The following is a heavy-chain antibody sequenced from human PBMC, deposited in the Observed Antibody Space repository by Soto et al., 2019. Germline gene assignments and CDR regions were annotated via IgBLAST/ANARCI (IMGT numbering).Heavy chain of an antibody. CDR1: GFSLSNSGVG. Sequence: QITLKESGPSPVKPTQTLTVTCTFSGFSLSNSGVGVAWIRQPPGKALEWLALIYGDDDKRYSPSLKTRLTITKDTYKTQAVLTMTNMDPVDTATYYCAHCTLHDYGDYDPGTSHVFDSWGQGTLVTVSS. J-gene: IGHJ4*02. CDR2: IYGDDDK. D-gene: IGHD4-17*01. CDR3: AHCTLHDYGDYDPGTSHVFDS. V-gene: IGHV2-5*02.